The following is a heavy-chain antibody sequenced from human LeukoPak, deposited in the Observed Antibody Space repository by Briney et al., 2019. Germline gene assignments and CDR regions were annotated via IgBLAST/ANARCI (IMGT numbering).Heavy chain of an antibody. CDR3: ARVRSWFDP. J-gene: IGHJ5*02. Sequence: SETLSLTCGVSGGSITTTNFWSWVRQPPGKGLEWIGEINHSGSTNYNPSLKSRVTISVDTSKNQFSLKLSSVTAADTAVYYCARVRSWFDPWGQGTLVTVS. CDR1: GGSITTTNF. V-gene: IGHV4-4*02. CDR2: INHSGST.